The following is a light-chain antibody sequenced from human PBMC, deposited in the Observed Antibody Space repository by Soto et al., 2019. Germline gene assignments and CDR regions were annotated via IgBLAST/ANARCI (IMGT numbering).Light chain of an antibody. CDR2: EVS. J-gene: IGLJ1*01. V-gene: IGLV2-8*01. Sequence: QSVLTQPPSASGSLGQSVTISCTGTSSDVGGYNYVAWYQQHPGKAPKLMIYEVSKRRSGVPARFSGSKSGNTASLTVSGLQAEGEADYYCSSYAGTNNYVFGTGTKLTVL. CDR1: SSDVGGYNY. CDR3: SSYAGTNNYV.